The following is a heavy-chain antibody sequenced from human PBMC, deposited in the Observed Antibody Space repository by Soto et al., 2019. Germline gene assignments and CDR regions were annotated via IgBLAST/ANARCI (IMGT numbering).Heavy chain of an antibody. V-gene: IGHV3-9*01. CDR2: ISWNSGNI. D-gene: IGHD3-9*01. Sequence: EVQLAESGGGLVQPGRSLRISCAASGFTFDDYDMHWVRQAPGKGLEWVSGISWNSGNIDYADSVKGRFTISRDNAENSLYLQMNSLRAEDTALYYCTRTFYDILTGSGFDFWGQGTLVTVSS. J-gene: IGHJ4*02. CDR1: GFTFDDYD. CDR3: TRTFYDILTGSGFDF.